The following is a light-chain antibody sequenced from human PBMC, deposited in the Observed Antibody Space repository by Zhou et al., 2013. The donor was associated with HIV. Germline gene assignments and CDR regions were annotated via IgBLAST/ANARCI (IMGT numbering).Light chain of an antibody. CDR2: ATS. CDR1: QSISTS. V-gene: IGKV1-39*01. CDR3: QQTYSNVWT. J-gene: IGKJ1*01. Sequence: DIQMTQSPSSLSASVGDRVTITCRASQSISTSLNWYQQKPGKAPKLLMYATSSLQSGVPSRFSGSGSGTDFTLTINSLQPEDFATYYCQQTYSNVWTFGQGTNVEIK.